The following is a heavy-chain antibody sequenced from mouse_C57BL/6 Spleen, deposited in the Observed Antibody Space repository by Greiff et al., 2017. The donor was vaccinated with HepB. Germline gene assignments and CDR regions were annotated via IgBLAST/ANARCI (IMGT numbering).Heavy chain of an antibody. Sequence: VQLQQSGTVLARPGASVKMSCKTSGYTFTSYWMHWVKQRPGQGLEWIGAIYPGNSDTSYNQKFKGKAKLNAVTSASTAYMELSSLTNEDSAVYYCTNYYGSTPFAYWGQGTLVTVSA. J-gene: IGHJ3*01. V-gene: IGHV1-5*01. CDR1: GYTFTSYW. CDR2: IYPGNSDT. CDR3: TNYYGSTPFAY. D-gene: IGHD1-1*01.